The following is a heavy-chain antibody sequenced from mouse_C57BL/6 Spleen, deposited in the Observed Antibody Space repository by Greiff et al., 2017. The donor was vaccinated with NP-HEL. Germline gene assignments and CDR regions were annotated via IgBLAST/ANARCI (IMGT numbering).Heavy chain of an antibody. CDR3: ARVYGNYLYYAMDY. CDR2: ISSGSSNI. Sequence: DVMLVESGGGLVKPGGSLKLSCAASGFTFSDYGMHWVRQAPEKGLEWVAYISSGSSNIYYADTVKGRFTLSRDNAKNTLFLQMTSLRSEDTAMYYCARVYGNYLYYAMDYWGQGTSVTVSS. J-gene: IGHJ4*01. D-gene: IGHD2-1*01. V-gene: IGHV5-17*01. CDR1: GFTFSDYG.